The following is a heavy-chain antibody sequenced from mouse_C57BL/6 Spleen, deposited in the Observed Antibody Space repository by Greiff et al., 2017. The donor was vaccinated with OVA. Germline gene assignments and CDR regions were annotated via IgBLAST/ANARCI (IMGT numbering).Heavy chain of an antibody. Sequence: VQLVESGPGLVKPSQSLSLTCSVTGYSITSGYYWNWIRQFPGNKLEWMGYISYDGSNNYNPSLKNRISITRDTSKNQFFLKLNSVTTEDTATYYCARDYYGSDWYFDVWGTGTTVTVSS. CDR3: ARDYYGSDWYFDV. J-gene: IGHJ1*03. CDR2: ISYDGSN. CDR1: GYSITSGYY. V-gene: IGHV3-6*01. D-gene: IGHD1-1*01.